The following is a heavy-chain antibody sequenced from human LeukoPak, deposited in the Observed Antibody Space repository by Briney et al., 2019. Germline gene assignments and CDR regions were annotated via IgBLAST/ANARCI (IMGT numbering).Heavy chain of an antibody. D-gene: IGHD5-18*01. CDR2: IYYSGST. CDR3: TRADTAMPYYYYYGMDV. V-gene: IGHV4-30-4*01. CDR1: GGSISSGDYY. J-gene: IGHJ6*02. Sequence: PSQTLSLTCTVSGGSISSGDYYWSWIRQPPGKGLEWIGYIYYSGSTYYNPSLKSRVTISVDTSKNQFSLKLSSVTAADTAVYYCTRADTAMPYYYYYGMDVCGQGTTVTVSS.